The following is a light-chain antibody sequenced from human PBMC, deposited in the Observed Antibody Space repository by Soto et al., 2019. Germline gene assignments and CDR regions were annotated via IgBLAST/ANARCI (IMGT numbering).Light chain of an antibody. CDR1: QSFSHW. J-gene: IGKJ4*01. V-gene: IGKV1-5*03. CDR3: QQYSSFPLT. CDR2: KAS. Sequence: DIQMTQSPSTLSASAGDRVTITCRASQSFSHWLAWYQQKPGQAPKLLIYKASILQSGVPARFSGSGSGTEFPLTISSLQPDDLATYYCQQYSSFPLTFGGGTKVEF.